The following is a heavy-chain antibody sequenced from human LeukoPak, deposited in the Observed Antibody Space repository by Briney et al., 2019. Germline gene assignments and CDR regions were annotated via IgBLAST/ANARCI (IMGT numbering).Heavy chain of an antibody. D-gene: IGHD3-3*01. CDR3: AKGGYYRFDTFDI. CDR1: GFTFSSYW. CDR2: INSDESST. V-gene: IGHV3-74*01. J-gene: IGHJ3*02. Sequence: GGSLRLSCAASGFTFSSYWMHWVRQAPGEGLVWVSHINSDESSTGYADSVKGRFTISRDNAKNTLYMEMNSLRGEDTAVYYCAKGGYYRFDTFDIWGQGTVVTVSS.